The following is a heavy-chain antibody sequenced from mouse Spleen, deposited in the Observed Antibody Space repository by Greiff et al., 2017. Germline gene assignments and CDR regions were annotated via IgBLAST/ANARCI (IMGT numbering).Heavy chain of an antibody. V-gene: IGHV2-6-1*01. J-gene: IGHJ2*01. CDR2: IWSDGST. CDR3: ARQPDRSGYDYFDY. Sequence: QVQLKETGPGLVAPSQSLSITCTVSGFSLTSYGVHWVRQPPGKGLEWLVVIWSDGSTNYNSALKSRLSISKDNSKSQDFLKMNSLQTDDTAMYYCARQPDRSGYDYFDYWGQGTTLTVSS. D-gene: IGHD3-2*01. CDR1: GFSLTSYG.